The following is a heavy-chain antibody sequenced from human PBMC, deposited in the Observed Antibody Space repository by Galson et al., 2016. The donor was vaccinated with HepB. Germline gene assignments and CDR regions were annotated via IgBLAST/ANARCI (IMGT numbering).Heavy chain of an antibody. D-gene: IGHD3-16*02. J-gene: IGHJ6*02. CDR2: ISYDGSNK. CDR3: AKEGFDIGDYVWGSYRPYYYGMDV. Sequence: SLRLSCAASGFTFSSYGMHWVRQAPGKGLERVAVISYDGSNKYYADSVKGRFTISRDTSKNTLYLQMNSLGAEDTAVYYCAKEGFDIGDYVWGSYRPYYYGMDVWGQGTTVTVSS. V-gene: IGHV3-30*18. CDR1: GFTFSSYG.